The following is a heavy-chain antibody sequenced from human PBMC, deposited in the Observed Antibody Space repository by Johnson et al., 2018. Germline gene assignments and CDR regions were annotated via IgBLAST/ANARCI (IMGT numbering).Heavy chain of an antibody. V-gene: IGHV3-9*01. D-gene: IGHD3-10*01. J-gene: IGHJ4*02. CDR2: ISWNSGSI. Sequence: VQLQESGGGLVQPGRSLRLSCAASGFTFDDYAMHWVRQAPGKGLEWVSGISWNSGSIGYADSVKGRFTISRDNAKNSLYLQMNSLRAEDTALYYCAKDGDYYGSGSYMAYYFDYWGQGTLVTVSS. CDR3: AKDGDYYGSGSYMAYYFDY. CDR1: GFTFDDYA.